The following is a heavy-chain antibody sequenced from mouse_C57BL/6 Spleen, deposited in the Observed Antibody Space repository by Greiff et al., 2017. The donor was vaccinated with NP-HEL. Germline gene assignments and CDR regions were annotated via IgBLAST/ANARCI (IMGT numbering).Heavy chain of an antibody. CDR1: GYTFTSYW. CDR3: AREGQLRGFAY. V-gene: IGHV1-59*01. CDR2: IDPSDSYP. D-gene: IGHD3-2*02. Sequence: QVQLQQPGAELVRPGTSVKLSCKASGYTFTSYWMHWVKQRPGQGLEWIGVIDPSDSYPNYNQKFKGKATLTVDTSSSTAYMQLSSLTSEDSAVYYCAREGQLRGFAYWGQGTLVTVSA. J-gene: IGHJ3*01.